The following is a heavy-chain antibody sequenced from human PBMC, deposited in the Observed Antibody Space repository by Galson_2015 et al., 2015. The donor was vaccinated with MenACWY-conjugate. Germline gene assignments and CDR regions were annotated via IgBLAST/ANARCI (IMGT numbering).Heavy chain of an antibody. J-gene: IGHJ6*02. D-gene: IGHD3-10*01. Sequence: SSISSSSSYIYYADSVKGRFTISRDNAKNSLYLQMNSLRAEDTAVYYCARDGDYYGSGSYPWGYYYGMDVWGQGTTVTVSS. CDR3: ARDGDYYGSGSYPWGYYYGMDV. CDR2: ISSSSSYI. V-gene: IGHV3-21*01.